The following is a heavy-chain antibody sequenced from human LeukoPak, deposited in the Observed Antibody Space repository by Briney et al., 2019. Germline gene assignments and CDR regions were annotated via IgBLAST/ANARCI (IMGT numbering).Heavy chain of an antibody. J-gene: IGHJ4*02. D-gene: IGHD2-15*01. V-gene: IGHV3-73*01. CDR3: TRHGSYCSGGSCYSSFDY. Sequence: ASVKVSCKASGYTFTSYYMHWVRQASGKGLEWVGRIRSKANSYATAYAASVKGRFTISRDDSKNTAYLQMNSLKTEDTAVYYCTRHGSYCSGGSCYSSFDYWGQGTLVTVSS. CDR2: IRSKANSYAT. CDR1: GYTFTSYY.